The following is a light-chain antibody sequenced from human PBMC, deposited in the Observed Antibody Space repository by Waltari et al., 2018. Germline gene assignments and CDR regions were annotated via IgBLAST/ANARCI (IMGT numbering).Light chain of an antibody. Sequence: QSALTQPASVSGSPGQSITISCTETSSDVGGSNYVSWYQRHPGKAPKLMIYDVSYRASGVSNRSSGSKSGNTASLTISGLQAEDEADYYCSSYTSRSTWVFGGGTKLTVL. CDR3: SSYTSRSTWV. CDR2: DVS. CDR1: SSDVGGSNY. V-gene: IGLV2-14*03. J-gene: IGLJ2*01.